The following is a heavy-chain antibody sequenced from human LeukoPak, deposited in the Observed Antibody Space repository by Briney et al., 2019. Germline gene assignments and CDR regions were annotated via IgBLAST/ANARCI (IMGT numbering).Heavy chain of an antibody. V-gene: IGHV4-4*02. Sequence: SETLSLTCAVSGGSISSSNWWSWVRQPPGKGLEWIGEIYHSGSTNYNPSLKSRVTISVDKSKNQFSLKLSSVTAADTAVYYCARALSAAGMNWFDPWGQGTLVTVSS. CDR2: IYHSGST. J-gene: IGHJ5*02. CDR3: ARALSAAGMNWFDP. CDR1: GGSISSSNW. D-gene: IGHD6-13*01.